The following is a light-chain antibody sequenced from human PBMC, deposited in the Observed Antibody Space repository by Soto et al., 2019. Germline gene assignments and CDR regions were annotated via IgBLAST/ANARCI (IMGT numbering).Light chain of an antibody. J-gene: IGLJ1*01. CDR3: CSYAGSSTYV. V-gene: IGLV2-23*01. Sequence: QSALTQPASVSGSPGQSITTSCTGTSSDVGSYNLVSGYQQHPGKAPNLMIYEGSKRPSGVSNRFSGSKSGNTASLTISGLQAEDEADYYCCSYAGSSTYVFGTGTKLTVL. CDR2: EGS. CDR1: SSDVGSYNL.